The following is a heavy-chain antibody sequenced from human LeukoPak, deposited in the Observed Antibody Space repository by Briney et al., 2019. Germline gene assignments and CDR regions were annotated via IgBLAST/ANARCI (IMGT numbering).Heavy chain of an antibody. CDR3: ARERGSGYSYAYYYYYMDV. Sequence: SGTLSLTCTLSGGSISSSNYFWGWIRQPPGKGLEWIGSIYYSGSTYYNPSLKSRVTISVDTSKNQFSLKLSSVTAADTAVYYCARERGSGYSYAYYYYYMDVWGKGTTVTVSS. J-gene: IGHJ6*03. CDR2: IYYSGST. D-gene: IGHD5-18*01. CDR1: GGSISSSNYF. V-gene: IGHV4-39*07.